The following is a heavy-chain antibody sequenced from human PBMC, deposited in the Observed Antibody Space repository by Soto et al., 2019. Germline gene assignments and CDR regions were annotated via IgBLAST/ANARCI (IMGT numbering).Heavy chain of an antibody. J-gene: IGHJ6*03. V-gene: IGHV4-59*01. CDR1: GGSISSYY. CDR2: IYYSGST. CDR3: ARESGDTYDIYYYMDV. D-gene: IGHD3-9*01. Sequence: QVQLQESGPGLVKPSETLSLTCTVSGGSISSYYWSWIRQPPGTGLEWIGYIYYSGSTNYNPSLKSRVTISVDTSKNQFSLKLSSVTAADTAVYYCARESGDTYDIYYYMDVWGKGTTVTVSS.